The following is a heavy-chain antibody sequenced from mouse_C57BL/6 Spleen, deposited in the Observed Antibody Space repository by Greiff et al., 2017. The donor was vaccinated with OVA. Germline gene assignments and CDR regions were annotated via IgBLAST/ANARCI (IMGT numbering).Heavy chain of an antibody. D-gene: IGHD1-1*01. Sequence: QVQLQQPGAELVRPGSSVKLSCKASGYTFTSYWMHWVKQRPIQGLEWIGNIDPSDSETHYNQKFKDKATLTVDKSSSTAYRQLSSLTSEDSAVYYCARSGGYYYGSKNAMDYWGQGTSVTVSS. J-gene: IGHJ4*01. V-gene: IGHV1-52*01. CDR1: GYTFTSYW. CDR2: IDPSDSET. CDR3: ARSGGYYYGSKNAMDY.